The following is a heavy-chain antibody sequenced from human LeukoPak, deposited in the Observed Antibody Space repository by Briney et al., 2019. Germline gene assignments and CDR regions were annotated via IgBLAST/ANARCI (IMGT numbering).Heavy chain of an antibody. CDR2: IRNDGRNK. CDR1: GFTFSSYG. V-gene: IGHV3-30*02. J-gene: IGHJ4*02. CDR3: AKDVGFMEY. Sequence: GGSLRLSCAVSGFTFSSYGMHWVRQAPGKGPEWVALIRNDGRNKYYKDSVRGRFTISRDNSKNTLYLQMNSLRAEDTAVYYCAKDVGFMEYWAQGTLVTVSS. D-gene: IGHD1-1*01.